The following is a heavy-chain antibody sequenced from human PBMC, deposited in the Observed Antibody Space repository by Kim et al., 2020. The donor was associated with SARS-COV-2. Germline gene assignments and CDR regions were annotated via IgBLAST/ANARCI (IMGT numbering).Heavy chain of an antibody. J-gene: IGHJ4*02. CDR3: ARGTSDYDILTGVDY. D-gene: IGHD3-9*01. Sequence: DSVKCRFTISRDNSKNPLYLQMNSLRAEDTAVYYCARGTSDYDILTGVDYWGQGTLVTVSS. V-gene: IGHV3-30*01.